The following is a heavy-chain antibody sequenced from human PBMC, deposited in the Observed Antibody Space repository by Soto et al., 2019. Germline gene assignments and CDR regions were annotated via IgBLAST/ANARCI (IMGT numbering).Heavy chain of an antibody. CDR1: GFTFSSYP. V-gene: IGHV3-30-3*01. J-gene: IGHJ4*02. D-gene: IGHD2-2*01. CDR2: ISYDGSNK. CDR3: ARERSMAEYHFDY. Sequence: GGSLRLSCAASGFTFSSYPMHWVRQAPGKGLEWVAIISYDGSNKYYADSVKGRFTISRDNSKNTLYLQMNSLRGEDTAVYHCARERSMAEYHFDYWGQGTVVTVSS.